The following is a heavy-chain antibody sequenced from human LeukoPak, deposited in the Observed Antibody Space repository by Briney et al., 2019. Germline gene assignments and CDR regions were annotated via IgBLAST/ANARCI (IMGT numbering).Heavy chain of an antibody. Sequence: SETLSLTCAVSGYSISSGYFWGWIRPPPGKGLEWIGSIYDSGSTYYNPSLKSRVTISVDTSKNQFSLKLSSVTAADTAVYYCARTGAAAGTFGAYYYYYMDVWGKGTTVTVSS. V-gene: IGHV4-38-2*01. CDR3: ARTGAAAGTFGAYYYYYMDV. J-gene: IGHJ6*03. CDR1: GYSISSGYF. CDR2: IYDSGST. D-gene: IGHD6-13*01.